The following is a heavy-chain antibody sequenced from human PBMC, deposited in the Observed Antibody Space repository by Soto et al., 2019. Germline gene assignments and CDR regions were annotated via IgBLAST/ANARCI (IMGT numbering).Heavy chain of an antibody. J-gene: IGHJ6*03. CDR1: GFTFSSYG. CDR2: IWYDGSNK. CDR3: ARGAEYSSSPDYYYYYMDV. Sequence: PGGSLRLSCAASGFTFSSYGMHWVRQAPGKGLEWVAVIWYDGSNKYYADSVKGRFTISRDNSKNTLFLQMNSLRAEDTAMYYCARGAEYSSSPDYYYYYMDVWGKGTTVTVSS. D-gene: IGHD6-6*01. V-gene: IGHV3-33*01.